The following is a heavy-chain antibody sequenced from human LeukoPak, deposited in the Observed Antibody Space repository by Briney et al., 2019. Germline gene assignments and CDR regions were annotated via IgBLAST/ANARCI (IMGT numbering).Heavy chain of an antibody. CDR3: ARDGHHRDGYRD. V-gene: IGHV4-34*01. CDR1: GGSFSGYY. D-gene: IGHD5-24*01. Sequence: SETLSLTCAVYGGSFSGYYWSWIRQPPGKGLEWIGEINHSGSTNYNPSLKSRVTISVDTSKNQFSLKLSSVTAADTAVYYCARDGHHRDGYRDWGQGTLVTVSS. J-gene: IGHJ4*02. CDR2: INHSGST.